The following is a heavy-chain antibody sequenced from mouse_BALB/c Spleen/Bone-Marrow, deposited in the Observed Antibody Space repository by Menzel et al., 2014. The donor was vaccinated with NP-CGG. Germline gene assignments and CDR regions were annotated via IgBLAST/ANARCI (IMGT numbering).Heavy chain of an antibody. CDR1: GFTFTDYY. CDR2: ISNKADGYTA. Sequence: EVHLVESGGGLVQPGGSVRLSCATSGFTFTDYYMSWVRQPPGKALEWFGFISNKADGYTAEYSASVKGRFTFSIDNSQSILYLQMNTLRAEDSATDYCARDDYYAMDYWGQGTSVTVSS. V-gene: IGHV7-3*02. J-gene: IGHJ4*01. CDR3: ARDDYYAMDY.